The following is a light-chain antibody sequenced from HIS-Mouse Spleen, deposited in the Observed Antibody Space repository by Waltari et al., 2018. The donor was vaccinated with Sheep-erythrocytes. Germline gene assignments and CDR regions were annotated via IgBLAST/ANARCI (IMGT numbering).Light chain of an antibody. CDR2: EFS. Sequence: QSALTQPASVSGSPGQSITISCTGTSSDVGGYNYVSWYQQHPGKAPKLMIYEFSNRPSGVSNRFSGPKSGNTASLTISGLQAEDEADYYCSSYTSSSTWVFGGGTKLTVL. V-gene: IGLV2-14*01. CDR3: SSYTSSSTWV. CDR1: SSDVGGYNY. J-gene: IGLJ3*02.